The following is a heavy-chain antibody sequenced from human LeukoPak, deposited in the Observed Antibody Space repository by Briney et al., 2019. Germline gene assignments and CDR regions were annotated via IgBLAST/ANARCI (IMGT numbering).Heavy chain of an antibody. CDR3: ARDSEEATVTTPFDP. Sequence: ASVKVSCKASGYTFTSYYMHWVRQAPGQGLEWMGIINPSGGSTSYAQKFQGRVTMTRDMSTSTVYMELSSLRSEDTAVYYCARDSEEATVTTPFDPWGQGTLVTGSS. D-gene: IGHD4-11*01. CDR1: GYTFTSYY. V-gene: IGHV1-46*01. J-gene: IGHJ5*02. CDR2: INPSGGST.